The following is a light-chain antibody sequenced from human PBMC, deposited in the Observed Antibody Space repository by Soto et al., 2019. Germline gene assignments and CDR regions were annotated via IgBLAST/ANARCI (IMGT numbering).Light chain of an antibody. Sequence: QSVLTQPPSASGTPGQRVTISCSGSSSNIGTNTVNWYQHLPGTAPKPLIFGNNQRASGVPARFSGSKSGTSASLAVSGLQSGDEADYYCAAWDDSLDGPVFGGGTKLTVL. CDR3: AAWDDSLDGPV. CDR2: GNN. V-gene: IGLV1-44*01. J-gene: IGLJ3*02. CDR1: SSNIGTNT.